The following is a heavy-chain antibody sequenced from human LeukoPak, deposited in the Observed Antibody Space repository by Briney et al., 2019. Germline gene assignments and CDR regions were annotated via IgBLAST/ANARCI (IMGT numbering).Heavy chain of an antibody. V-gene: IGHV3-74*01. CDR1: GFTFSSYW. Sequence: GGSLRLSCEVSGFTFSSYWMHWVRQAPGKGLVWVPRINSDGSSTSYADSVKGRFTISRDNAKNTLYLQMNSLRAEDTAVYYCARRPLPAAISYHFDYWGHGTPVTVSS. D-gene: IGHD2-2*01. CDR2: INSDGSST. CDR3: ARRPLPAAISYHFDY. J-gene: IGHJ4*01.